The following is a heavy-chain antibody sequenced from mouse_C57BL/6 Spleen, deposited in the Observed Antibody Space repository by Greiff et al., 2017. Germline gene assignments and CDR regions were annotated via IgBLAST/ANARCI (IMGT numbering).Heavy chain of an antibody. J-gene: IGHJ4*01. CDR2: IDPSVSYP. CDR3: ARRAVHYYGSSPYAMDY. Sequence: VQLQQPGAELVRPGTSVKLSCKASGYTFPSYWMHWVKQRPGQGLEWIGVIDPSVSYPNYNQKFKGKATLTVDTSTSNAYMRLRSLTAEDSAVYYCARRAVHYYGSSPYAMDYWGQGTSVTVSS. D-gene: IGHD1-1*01. V-gene: IGHV1-59*01. CDR1: GYTFPSYW.